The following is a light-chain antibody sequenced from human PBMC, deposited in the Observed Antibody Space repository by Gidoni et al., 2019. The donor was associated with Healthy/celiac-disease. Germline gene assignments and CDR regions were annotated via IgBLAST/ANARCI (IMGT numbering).Light chain of an antibody. CDR3: QQYDNLPPRS. J-gene: IGKJ2*03. CDR2: DAS. CDR1: QDISNY. Sequence: DIQMTQSPSSLSASVGDRVTITCQASQDISNYLNWYQQKPGKDPKLLIYDASNLETGDPSRFSGSGSGTDFTFTISSLQPEDIATYYCQQYDNLPPRSFGQGTKLEIK. V-gene: IGKV1-33*01.